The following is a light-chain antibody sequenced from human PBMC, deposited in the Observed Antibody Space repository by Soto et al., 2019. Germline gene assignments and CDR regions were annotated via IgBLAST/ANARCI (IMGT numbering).Light chain of an antibody. V-gene: IGKV1-39*01. J-gene: IGKJ2*01. CDR3: QQSYDTPPYT. CDR2: TTS. CDR1: QTVEKY. Sequence: DVPLTQSPSSLSASVGDRVTITCRASQTVEKYLNWYQQKPGKPPLLLIHTTSNLQSGVPSRFSGSGSGTDFTLTIRSLQPEDSATYFCQQSYDTPPYTFGQGTKLEIK.